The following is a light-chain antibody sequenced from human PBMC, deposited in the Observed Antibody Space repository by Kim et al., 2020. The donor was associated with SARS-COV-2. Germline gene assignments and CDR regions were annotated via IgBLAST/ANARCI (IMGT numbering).Light chain of an antibody. J-gene: IGKJ5*01. CDR2: GAS. Sequence: EIVLTQSPGTLSLSPGERATLSCRASQTVSGSYLAWYQQKPGQAPRVFIYGASSRAAGIPDRFSGSGSGTDFTLTITRLEPEDFAMYYCQQYARAPDTFGRGTRLEIK. V-gene: IGKV3-20*01. CDR3: QQYARAPDT. CDR1: QTVSGSY.